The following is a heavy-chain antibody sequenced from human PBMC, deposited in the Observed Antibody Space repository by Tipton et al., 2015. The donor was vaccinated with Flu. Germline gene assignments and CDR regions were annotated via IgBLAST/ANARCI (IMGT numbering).Heavy chain of an antibody. CDR2: VKQDGGEK. D-gene: IGHD1-26*01. V-gene: IGHV3-7*01. CDR1: GFTFKSYW. Sequence: SLRLSCEASGFTFKSYWMSWVRQTPGKGLEWVANVKQDGGEKHYVDSVKGRFTISRDNARSSLYLQMNSLRAEDTAVYFCARDGPPYSPTSGWFDPWGQGTMVTVSS. CDR3: ARDGPPYSPTSGWFDP. J-gene: IGHJ5*02.